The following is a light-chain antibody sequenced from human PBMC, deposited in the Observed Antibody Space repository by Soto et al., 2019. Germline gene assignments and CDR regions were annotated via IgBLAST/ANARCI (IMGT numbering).Light chain of an antibody. J-gene: IGLJ2*01. V-gene: IGLV1-47*01. CDR3: AAWDYTLKGLL. CDR1: SSNIGSNY. CDR2: RAS. Sequence: QSVLTQPPSASGTAGQRVTISCSGSSSNIGSNYVYWYQQVPGTAPRLLMYRASQRPSGVPDRFSGSKSGTSASLAISGLRSEDEADYYCAAWDYTLKGLLFGGGTKLT.